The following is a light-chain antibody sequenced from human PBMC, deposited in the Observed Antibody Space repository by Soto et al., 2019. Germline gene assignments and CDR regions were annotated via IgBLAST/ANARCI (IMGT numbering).Light chain of an antibody. CDR3: SSYTSSSTVL. V-gene: IGLV2-14*01. CDR1: SSDVGGYNY. Sequence: QSVLTQTASVSGSPGQSITISCTGTSSDVGGYNYVSWYQQHPGKAPKLMIYDVSNRPSGVSNRFSGSKSGNTASLTISGLQAEEEADYYCSSYTSSSTVLFGGGTKLTVL. J-gene: IGLJ2*01. CDR2: DVS.